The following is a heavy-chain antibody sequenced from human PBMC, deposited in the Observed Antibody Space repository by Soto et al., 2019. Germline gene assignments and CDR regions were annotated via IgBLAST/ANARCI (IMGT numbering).Heavy chain of an antibody. J-gene: IGHJ4*02. V-gene: IGHV3-7*01. CDR2: IKQDGSEK. Sequence: GGSLRLSCSASGFTFSSYAMHWVRQAPGKGLEWVATIKQDGSEKYYVDSVKGRFTISRDNAKNSLYLQMNSLRAEDTAVYYCARELSFDYWGQGTLVTVSS. CDR3: ARELSFDY. CDR1: GFTFSSYA.